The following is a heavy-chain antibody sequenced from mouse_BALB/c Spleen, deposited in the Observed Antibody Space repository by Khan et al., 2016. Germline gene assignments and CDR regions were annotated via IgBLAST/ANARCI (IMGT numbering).Heavy chain of an antibody. CDR1: GYSITSDYA. CDR2: ISYSGST. Sequence: EVQLQESGPGLVKPSQSLSLTCTVTGYSITSDYAWNWIRQFPGNKLEWMGYISYSGSTSYNPSLKSRISITRDTSKNQFFLQLNSVTTEDTATYYWATTVVAHRFAYWGQGTLVTVSA. CDR3: ATTVVAHRFAY. J-gene: IGHJ3*01. D-gene: IGHD1-1*01. V-gene: IGHV3-2*02.